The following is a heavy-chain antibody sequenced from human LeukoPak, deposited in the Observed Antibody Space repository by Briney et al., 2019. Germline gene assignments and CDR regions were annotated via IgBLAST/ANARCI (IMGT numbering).Heavy chain of an antibody. V-gene: IGHV1-18*01. CDR3: AREDSTTVVVDY. D-gene: IGHD4-23*01. CDR1: GYTFTSYG. Sequence: ASVKVSCKASGYTFTSYGISWVRQAPGRGLEWMGWISAYNGNTNYAQKLQGRVTMTTDTSTSTAYMELRSLRSDDTAVYYCAREDSTTVVVDYWGQGTLVTVSS. CDR2: ISAYNGNT. J-gene: IGHJ4*02.